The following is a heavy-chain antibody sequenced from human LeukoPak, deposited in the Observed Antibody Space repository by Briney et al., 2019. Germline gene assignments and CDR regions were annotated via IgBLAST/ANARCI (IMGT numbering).Heavy chain of an antibody. Sequence: GGSLGLSCAASGFTFSSYGMHWVRQAPGKGLEWVAFIRYDGSNKHYADSVKGRFTISRDNSKNTLYLQMNSLRAEDTAVYYCASLDIVVVPAASGTDWFDPWGQGTLVTVSS. J-gene: IGHJ5*02. CDR1: GFTFSSYG. D-gene: IGHD2-2*01. CDR2: IRYDGSNK. CDR3: ASLDIVVVPAASGTDWFDP. V-gene: IGHV3-30*02.